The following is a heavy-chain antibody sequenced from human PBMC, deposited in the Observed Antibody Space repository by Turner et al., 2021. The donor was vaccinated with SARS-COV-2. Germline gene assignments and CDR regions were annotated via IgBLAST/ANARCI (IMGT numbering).Heavy chain of an antibody. V-gene: IGHV3-9*01. Sequence: EEQLVESGGGLVQPGRYLRLFCVASVFTFDDYAMHWVRQAPGKGLEWVSGINWNSGGMYYADSVKGRFNISRDNSKNTLYLQMNSRRAEDTAVYYCARPYSGSYFGWFDPWGQGTLVTVSS. D-gene: IGHD1-26*01. CDR3: ARPYSGSYFGWFDP. CDR1: VFTFDDYA. CDR2: INWNSGGM. J-gene: IGHJ5*02.